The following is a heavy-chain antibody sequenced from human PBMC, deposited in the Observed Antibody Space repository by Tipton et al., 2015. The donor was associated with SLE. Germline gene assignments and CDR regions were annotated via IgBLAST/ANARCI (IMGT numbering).Heavy chain of an antibody. D-gene: IGHD2-15*01. CDR1: GGSFSGYY. V-gene: IGHV4-34*01. Sequence: TLSLTCAVYGGSFSGYYWSWIRQPPGKGLEWIGEINHSGSTNYNPSLKSRVTISVDTSKNQFSLKLSSVTAADTAVYYCARDNPQPYCSGGSCTGDFDYWGQGTLVTVSS. CDR3: ARDNPQPYCSGGSCTGDFDY. CDR2: INHSGST. J-gene: IGHJ4*02.